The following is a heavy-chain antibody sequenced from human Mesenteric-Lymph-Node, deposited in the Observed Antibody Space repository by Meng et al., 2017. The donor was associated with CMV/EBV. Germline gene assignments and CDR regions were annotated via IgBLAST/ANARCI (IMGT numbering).Heavy chain of an antibody. CDR1: GYTFTGYY. J-gene: IGHJ6*02. V-gene: IGHV1-2*02. Sequence: ASVKVSCKASGYTFTGYYMHWVRQAPGQGLEWMGWINPNSGGTNYAQKFQGRVTMIRDTSISTAYMELSRLSSDDTAVYYCARGWLDYSYYGMDVWGQGTTVTVSS. CDR2: INPNSGGT. CDR3: ARGWLDYSYYGMDV. D-gene: IGHD6-19*01.